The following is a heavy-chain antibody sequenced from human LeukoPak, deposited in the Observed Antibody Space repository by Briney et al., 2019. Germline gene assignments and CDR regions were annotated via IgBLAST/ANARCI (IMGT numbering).Heavy chain of an antibody. V-gene: IGHV4-38-2*01. J-gene: IGHJ4*02. D-gene: IGHD4-11*01. CDR3: AGPSSTVTTFDY. Sequence: PSETLSLTCAVSGYSISSGCYWAWIRQPPGKVLEWIGSIYHSGSTYYNPSLKSRVTISVDTSKHQFSLKLSSVTAADTAVYYCAGPSSTVTTFDYWGQGTLVAVSS. CDR1: GYSISSGCY. CDR2: IYHSGST.